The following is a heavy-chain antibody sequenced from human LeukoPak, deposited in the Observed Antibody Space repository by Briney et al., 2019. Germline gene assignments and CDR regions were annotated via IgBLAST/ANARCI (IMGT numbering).Heavy chain of an antibody. J-gene: IGHJ5*02. V-gene: IGHV1-69*13. CDR3: ARAGDFWSGYYFVWFDP. Sequence: ASVKVSCKASGGTFSSYAISWVRQAPGQGLEWMGGIIPMLGTANYAQKFQGRVTITADESTSTAYMELSSLRSEDTAVYYCARAGDFWSGYYFVWFDPWGQGTLVTVSS. CDR2: IIPMLGTA. CDR1: GGTFSSYA. D-gene: IGHD3-3*01.